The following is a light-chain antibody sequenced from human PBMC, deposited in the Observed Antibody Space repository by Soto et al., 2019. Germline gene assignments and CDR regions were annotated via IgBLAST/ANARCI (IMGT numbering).Light chain of an antibody. CDR3: QQTYSAPFT. J-gene: IGKJ3*01. CDR2: TAY. CDR1: QRLFSF. Sequence: DIQMTQSPSSLSASVGDSVTLTCRASQRLFSFLNWYQQAPGRAPKLLISTAYKLQSGVPSRFSGSESGTEFTLTISSLQPEDFAIYFCQQTYSAPFTFGPETKVDVK. V-gene: IGKV1-39*01.